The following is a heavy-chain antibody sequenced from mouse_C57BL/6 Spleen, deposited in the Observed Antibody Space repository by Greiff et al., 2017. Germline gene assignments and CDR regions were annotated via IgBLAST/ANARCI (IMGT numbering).Heavy chain of an antibody. V-gene: IGHV1-77*01. CDR3: ARGSTVVGGFAY. Sequence: VQLQQSGAELVKPGASVKISCKASGYAFTSSCINWVKQRPGQGLEWIGKICPGDGGTYYNEKFKGKATLTADKSSSTAYMQLSSLTSEDSAVYFCARGSTVVGGFAYWGQGTLVTVSA. J-gene: IGHJ3*01. CDR2: ICPGDGGT. CDR1: GYAFTSSC. D-gene: IGHD1-1*01.